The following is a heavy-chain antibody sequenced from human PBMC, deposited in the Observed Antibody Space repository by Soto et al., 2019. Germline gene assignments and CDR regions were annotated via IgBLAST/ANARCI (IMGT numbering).Heavy chain of an antibody. CDR3: ASQSLNGDLDY. D-gene: IGHD4-17*01. CDR2: IGTAGDT. V-gene: IGHV3-13*01. J-gene: IGHJ4*02. CDR1: GFTFSSYD. Sequence: GSLRLSCAASGFTFSSYDMHWVRQATGKGLEWVSAIGTAGDTYYPGSVKGRFTISRENAKNSLYLQMNSLRAEDTAVYYCASQSLNGDLDYWGQGTLVTVSS.